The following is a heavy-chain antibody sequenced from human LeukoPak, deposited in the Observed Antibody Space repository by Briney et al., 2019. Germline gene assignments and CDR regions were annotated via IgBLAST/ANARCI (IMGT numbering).Heavy chain of an antibody. Sequence: GGSLRLSCAASGFTVSSNYMSWVRQAPGKGLEWVSVIYSGGSTYYADSVKGRFTISRDNSKNTLYLQMNSLRSDDTAVYYCAREIAAAADNWFDPWGQGTLVTVSS. J-gene: IGHJ5*02. CDR2: IYSGGST. CDR1: GFTVSSNY. V-gene: IGHV3-53*05. CDR3: AREIAAAADNWFDP. D-gene: IGHD6-13*01.